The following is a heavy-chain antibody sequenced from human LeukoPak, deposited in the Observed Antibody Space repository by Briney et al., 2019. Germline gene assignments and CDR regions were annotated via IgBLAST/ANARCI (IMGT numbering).Heavy chain of an antibody. CDR3: ARDRASGSYYDY. CDR2: IYYSGST. Sequence: SETLSLTCTVSGGSISSHYWSWIRQPPGKGLEWIGYIYYSGSTNYNPSLKSRVTISVDTSKNQFSLKLSSVTAADTAVYYCARDRASGSYYDYWGQGTLVTASS. CDR1: GGSISSHY. V-gene: IGHV4-59*11. J-gene: IGHJ4*02. D-gene: IGHD1-26*01.